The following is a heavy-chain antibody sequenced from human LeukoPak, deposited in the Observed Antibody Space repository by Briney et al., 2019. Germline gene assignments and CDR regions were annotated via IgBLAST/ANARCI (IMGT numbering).Heavy chain of an antibody. J-gene: IGHJ4*02. CDR2: IWSDGSNK. CDR1: GFTFSSYG. D-gene: IGHD5-18*01. Sequence: GGSLRLSCAASGFTFSSYGMHWVRQAPGKGLEWVAVIWSDGSNKYYADSVKGRFTIYRDNSKNTVYLQMNSLRAEDTAMYYCAKEKLPSGYSFLTDYWGQGTLVTVSS. V-gene: IGHV3-33*06. CDR3: AKEKLPSGYSFLTDY.